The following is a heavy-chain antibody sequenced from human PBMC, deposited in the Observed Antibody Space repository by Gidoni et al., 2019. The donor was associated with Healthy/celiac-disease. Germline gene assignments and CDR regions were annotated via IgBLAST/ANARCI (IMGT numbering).Heavy chain of an antibody. CDR1: GDTFTSYA. J-gene: IGHJ4*02. V-gene: IGHV1-3*01. D-gene: IGHD3-3*01. Sequence: QVQLVQSGAEGKKPGPSVKVSCKASGDTFTSYAMHWVRQAPGQRLEWMGWINAGNGNTKYSQKFQGRVTITRDTSASTAYMELSSLRSEDTAVYYCARDQGGIFDDYWGQGTLVTVSS. CDR2: INAGNGNT. CDR3: ARDQGGIFDDY.